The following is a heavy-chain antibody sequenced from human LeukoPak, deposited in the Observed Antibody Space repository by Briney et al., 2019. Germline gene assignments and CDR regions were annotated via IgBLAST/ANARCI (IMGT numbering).Heavy chain of an antibody. Sequence: GGSLRPSCAASGFTFSSYAMSWVRQAPGKGLEWVSAISGSGGSTYYADSVKGRFTISRDNARNSLFLQMNSLRAEDTAIYYCARDEGYYFDSWGQGTQVTVSS. J-gene: IGHJ4*02. CDR1: GFTFSSYA. CDR3: ARDEGYYFDS. V-gene: IGHV3-23*01. CDR2: ISGSGGST.